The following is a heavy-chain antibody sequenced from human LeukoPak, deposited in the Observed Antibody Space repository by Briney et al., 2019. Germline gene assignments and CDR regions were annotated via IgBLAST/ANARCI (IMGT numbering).Heavy chain of an antibody. V-gene: IGHV3-21*01. CDR2: ISSGSSYI. Sequence: GGSLRLSCAASGFTFSSYSMNWVRQAPGKGLEWVSSISSGSSYIYYADSVKGRFTISRDNAKNSLYLQMNSLRAEDTAVYYCARDCSGGSCYSRGYYYGMDVWGQGTTVTVSS. CDR3: ARDCSGGSCYSRGYYYGMDV. J-gene: IGHJ6*02. CDR1: GFTFSSYS. D-gene: IGHD2-15*01.